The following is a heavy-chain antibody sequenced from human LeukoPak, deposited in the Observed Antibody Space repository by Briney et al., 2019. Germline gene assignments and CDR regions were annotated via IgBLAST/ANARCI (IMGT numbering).Heavy chain of an antibody. Sequence: ASVKVSCKASGYTFTSHYIHWVRQAPGQGLEWMGIMNPSSSNATYAQKFQGRVTVTWDTSTSTVYMELSSLRSEDTAVYYCARANGYSYGFTDYWGQGTLVTVSS. J-gene: IGHJ4*02. D-gene: IGHD5-18*01. V-gene: IGHV1-46*01. CDR1: GYTFTSHY. CDR3: ARANGYSYGFTDY. CDR2: MNPSSSNA.